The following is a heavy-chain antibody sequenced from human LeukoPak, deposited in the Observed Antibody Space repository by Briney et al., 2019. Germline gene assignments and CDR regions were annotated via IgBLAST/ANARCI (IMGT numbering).Heavy chain of an antibody. CDR2: ISGSGGST. Sequence: GGSLRLSCAASGFTFSSYAMSWVRQAPGKGLEWVSAISGSGGSTYYADSVKGRFTISRDNSKNTLYLQMNSLRAEDTAVYYCAKDIGSDDSSGYYYPLFDYWGQGTLVTVSS. D-gene: IGHD3-22*01. J-gene: IGHJ4*02. CDR3: AKDIGSDDSSGYYYPLFDY. V-gene: IGHV3-23*01. CDR1: GFTFSSYA.